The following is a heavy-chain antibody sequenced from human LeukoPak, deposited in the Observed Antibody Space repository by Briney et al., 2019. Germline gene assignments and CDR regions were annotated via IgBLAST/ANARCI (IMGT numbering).Heavy chain of an antibody. CDR3: ARGPSRRGELLGF. J-gene: IGHJ4*02. CDR2: ISGSGGST. V-gene: IGHV3-23*01. Sequence: GGSLRLSCAASGFTFSSYAMSWVRQAPGKGLEWVSAISGSGGSTYYADSVKGRFTISRDNSKNTLYLQMNSLRAEDTAVYYCARGPSRRGELLGFWGQGTLVTVSS. CDR1: GFTFSSYA. D-gene: IGHD1-26*01.